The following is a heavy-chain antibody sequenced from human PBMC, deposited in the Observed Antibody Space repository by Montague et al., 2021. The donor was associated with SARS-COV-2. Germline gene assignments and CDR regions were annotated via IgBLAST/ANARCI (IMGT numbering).Heavy chain of an antibody. D-gene: IGHD6-19*01. Sequence: CAISGDSVVEHRRTSEEHTQEPQTHEECVGSIHYEKKKYSDYAPSVRGRLTVNPDASKNEFSLELNYVTPEDTAVYYCVRYSGWFYFDFWGQGTLVTVSS. V-gene: IGHV6-1*01. CDR3: VRYSGWFYFDF. CDR1: GDSVVEHRRT. J-gene: IGHJ4*02. CDR2: IHYEKKKYS.